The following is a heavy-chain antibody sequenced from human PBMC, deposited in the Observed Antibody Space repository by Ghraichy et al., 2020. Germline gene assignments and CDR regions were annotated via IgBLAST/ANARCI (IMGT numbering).Heavy chain of an antibody. J-gene: IGHJ4*02. CDR2: IYYSGST. Sequence: SETLSLTCTVSGVSISSGGYYWSWIRQHPGKGLEWIGYIYYSGSTYYNPSLKSRVTISVDTSKNQFSLKLSSVTAADTAVYYCARDSGSGGSQMTTDWGQGTLVTVSS. D-gene: IGHD2-15*01. CDR3: ARDSGSGGSQMTTD. CDR1: GVSISSGGYY. V-gene: IGHV4-31*03.